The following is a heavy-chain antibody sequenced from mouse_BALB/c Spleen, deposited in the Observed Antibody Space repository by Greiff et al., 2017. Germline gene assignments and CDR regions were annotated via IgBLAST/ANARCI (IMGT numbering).Heavy chain of an antibody. V-gene: IGHV5-6-3*01. J-gene: IGHJ4*01. D-gene: IGHD1-1*01. CDR3: ARSYYGSGYYYAMDY. Sequence: VQLKESGGGLVQPGGSLKLSCAASGFTFSSYGMSWVRQTPDKRLELVATINSNGGSTYYPDSVKGRFTISRDNAKNTLYLQMSSLKSEDTAMYYCARSYYGSGYYYAMDYWGQGTSVTVSS. CDR1: GFTFSSYG. CDR2: INSNGGST.